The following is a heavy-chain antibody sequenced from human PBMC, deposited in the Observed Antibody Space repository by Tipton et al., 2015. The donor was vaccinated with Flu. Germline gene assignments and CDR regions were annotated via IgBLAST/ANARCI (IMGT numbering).Heavy chain of an antibody. Sequence: QLVQSGGGVVQPGRSLRLSCAASGFTFSSYAMHWVRQAPGKGLEWVAVISYDGSNKYYADSVKGRFTISRDNSKNTLYLQMNSLRAEDTAVYYCAREKGLWFGELLGFDPWGQGTLVTVSS. CDR1: GFTFSSYA. D-gene: IGHD3-10*01. V-gene: IGHV3-30*04. J-gene: IGHJ5*02. CDR2: ISYDGSNK. CDR3: AREKGLWFGELLGFDP.